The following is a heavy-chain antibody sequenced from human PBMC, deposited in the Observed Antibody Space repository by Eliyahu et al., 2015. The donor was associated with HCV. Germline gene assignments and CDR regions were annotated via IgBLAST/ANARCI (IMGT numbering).Heavy chain of an antibody. CDR2: ISSSSSTI. V-gene: IGHV3-48*01. D-gene: IGHD4-23*01. CDR3: ARAMSYGGNSFDY. Sequence: EVQLVESGGDLGQPGGSLRLSCAASGFSFSSYNMNWVRQAPGKGLEWVSYISSSSSTIYYADSVKGRFTISRDNAKNSLYLQMNSLRAEDTAVYYCARAMSYGGNSFDYWGQGNLVTVSS. J-gene: IGHJ4*02. CDR1: GFSFSSYN.